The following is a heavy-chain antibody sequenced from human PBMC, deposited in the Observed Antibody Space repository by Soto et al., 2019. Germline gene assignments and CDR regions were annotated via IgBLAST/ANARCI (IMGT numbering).Heavy chain of an antibody. CDR3: AHRVLRTVFGLVTTTAIYFDF. V-gene: IGHV2-5*02. Sequence: QITLNESGPIQVKLRQTLTLTCTFSGFSLTTSGVGVGWIRQSPGKAPEWLALVYWDDDNRYSPSLNSRLTITTHTSKRQLLLTMADLDPSDTGTYYCAHRVLRTVFGLVTTTAIYFDFWGQGTPVAASS. D-gene: IGHD3-3*01. CDR1: GFSLTTSGVG. J-gene: IGHJ4*02. CDR2: VYWDDDN.